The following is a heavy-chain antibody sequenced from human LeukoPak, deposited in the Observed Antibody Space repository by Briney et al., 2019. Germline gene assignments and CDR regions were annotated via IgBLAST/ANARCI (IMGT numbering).Heavy chain of an antibody. Sequence: SETLSLTCTVSGGSISSGGDCWSWIRQHPGKGLEWIGYIYYSGSTYYNPSLKSRVTISVDTSKNQFSLKLSSVTAADTAVYYCARGSITMVRGVKELDYWGQGTLVTVSS. D-gene: IGHD3-10*01. CDR1: GGSISSGGDC. CDR2: IYYSGST. CDR3: ARGSITMVRGVKELDY. V-gene: IGHV4-31*03. J-gene: IGHJ4*02.